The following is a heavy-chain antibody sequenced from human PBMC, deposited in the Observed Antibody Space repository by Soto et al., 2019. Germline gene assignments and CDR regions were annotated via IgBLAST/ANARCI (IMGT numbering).Heavy chain of an antibody. CDR2: IIPIFGTA. D-gene: IGHD5-18*01. CDR3: RTLLLGDTASRRYGMDV. J-gene: IGHJ6*02. Sequence: SSVKVSCKASGRTFSSYAISWVRQAPGQGLEWMGGIIPIFGTANYAQKFQGRVTITADESTSTAYMELSSLRSEDTAVHYSRTLLLGDTASRRYGMDVWGQGTRVTVS. CDR1: GRTFSSYA. V-gene: IGHV1-69*13.